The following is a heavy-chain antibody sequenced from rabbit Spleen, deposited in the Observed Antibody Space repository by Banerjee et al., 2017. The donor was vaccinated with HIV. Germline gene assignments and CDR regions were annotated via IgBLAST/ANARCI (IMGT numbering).Heavy chain of an antibody. Sequence: QSLEESGGDLVKPGASLTLTCKASGFSFSSTYDMCWVRQAPGKGLEWIACINAVTGKAVYATWATGRFTISKTSSTTVTLQMTSLTVADTATYFCARDTGTSFSSYGMDLWGPGTLVTVS. V-gene: IGHV1S40*01. CDR1: GFSFSSTYD. D-gene: IGHD7-1*01. J-gene: IGHJ6*01. CDR2: INAVTGKA. CDR3: ARDTGTSFSSYGMDL.